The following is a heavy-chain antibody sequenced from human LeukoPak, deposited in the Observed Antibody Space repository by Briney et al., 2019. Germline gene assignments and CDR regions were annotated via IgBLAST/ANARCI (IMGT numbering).Heavy chain of an antibody. CDR3: ARDIVAGTNY. V-gene: IGHV1-46*01. CDR2: INPSGGST. J-gene: IGHJ4*02. CDR1: GYTFTSCY. D-gene: IGHD6-19*01. Sequence: ASVKVSRMASGYTFTSCYMHWVRQAPGQGLEWMGIINPSGGSTSYAQKFQGRVTMTRDTSTSTVYMELSSLRSEDTAVYYCARDIVAGTNYWGQGTLVTVSS.